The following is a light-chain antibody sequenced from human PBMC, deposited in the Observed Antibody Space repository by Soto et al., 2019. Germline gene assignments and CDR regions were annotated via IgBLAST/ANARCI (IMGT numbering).Light chain of an antibody. CDR3: QVWDSSSDHPGV. CDR2: YDR. CDR1: NIGSQS. Sequence: SYVLTQPPSVSVSPGKTARITCGGNNIGSQSVHWYQQKPGQAPVLVMFYDRVRPSGIPERFSGSNSGNTATLTISRVEAGDEADYYCQVWDSSSDHPGVFGGGTQLTVL. J-gene: IGLJ2*01. V-gene: IGLV3-21*04.